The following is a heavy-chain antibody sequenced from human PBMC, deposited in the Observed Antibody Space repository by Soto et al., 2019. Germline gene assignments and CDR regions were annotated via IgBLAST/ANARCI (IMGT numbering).Heavy chain of an antibody. CDR2: ISWNSEVK. Sequence: EMQLVESGGGLVQPGRSLRLSCAASGFTFDDYAMHWVRQVPGKGLEWVSGISWNSEVKLYADTTKGRFTISRDNADNSAYLQIDSLEVEDTAFYYCVKDRRFLEAWGAFDVWGQGTLVTVSS. V-gene: IGHV3-9*01. D-gene: IGHD3-3*01. CDR3: VKDRRFLEAWGAFDV. J-gene: IGHJ3*01. CDR1: GFTFDDYA.